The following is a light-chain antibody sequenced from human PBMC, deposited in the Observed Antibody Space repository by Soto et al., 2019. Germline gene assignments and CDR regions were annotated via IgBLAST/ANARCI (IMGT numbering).Light chain of an antibody. CDR2: DTS. V-gene: IGKV3-20*01. CDR3: QQYGSSPWT. CDR1: QSVSRSY. Sequence: EKVLTQSPGTLSLSPGEGATLSCRASQSVSRSYLAWFQQKPGQAPRLLIYDTSTRATGIPDRFSGSGSGTGFTLTISRLEPEDFAVYYCQQYGSSPWTFGQGTKVEIK. J-gene: IGKJ1*01.